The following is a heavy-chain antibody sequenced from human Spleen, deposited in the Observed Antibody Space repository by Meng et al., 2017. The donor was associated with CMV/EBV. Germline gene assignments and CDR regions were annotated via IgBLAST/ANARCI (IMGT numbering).Heavy chain of an antibody. CDR2: ISWNSGSI. CDR3: AKGRYLDSNYFDD. J-gene: IGHJ4*02. CDR1: GFTFDDYA. D-gene: IGHD3-3*01. Sequence: SLKISCAASGFTFDDYAMHWVRQAPGKGLEWVSGISWNSGSIGYADSVKGRFTNSRDNAKNSLYLQMNSLRAEDTALYYCAKGRYLDSNYFDDWGQGTLVTVSS. V-gene: IGHV3-9*01.